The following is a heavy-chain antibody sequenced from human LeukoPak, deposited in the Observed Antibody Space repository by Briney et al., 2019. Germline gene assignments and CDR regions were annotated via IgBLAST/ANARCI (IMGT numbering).Heavy chain of an antibody. J-gene: IGHJ4*02. D-gene: IGHD6-13*01. CDR2: IYYSGST. Sequence: SETLSLTCTVSGGSISSSSYSWGWIRQPPGKGLEWIGSIYYSGSTYYNPSLKSRVTISVDTSKNQFSLKLSSVTAADTAVYYCARHGVGSWYFGYWGQGTLVTVSS. CDR1: GGSISSSSYS. V-gene: IGHV4-39*01. CDR3: ARHGVGSWYFGY.